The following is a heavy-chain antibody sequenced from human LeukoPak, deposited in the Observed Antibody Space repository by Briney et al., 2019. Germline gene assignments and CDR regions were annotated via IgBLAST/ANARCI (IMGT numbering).Heavy chain of an antibody. Sequence: SETLALTCTVSGGSISSYYWSWIRQPPGKGLEWIGYIYYSWSTNYNPSLKSRVTISVDTSKNQFSLKLSSVTAADTAVYYCARERYSSSWNGGGPYYYYGMDVWGQGTTVTVSS. CDR2: IYYSWST. D-gene: IGHD6-13*01. J-gene: IGHJ6*02. V-gene: IGHV4-59*01. CDR3: ARERYSSSWNGGGPYYYYGMDV. CDR1: GGSISSYY.